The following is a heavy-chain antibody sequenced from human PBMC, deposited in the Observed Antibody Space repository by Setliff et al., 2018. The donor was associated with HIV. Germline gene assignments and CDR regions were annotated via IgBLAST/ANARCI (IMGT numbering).Heavy chain of an antibody. Sequence: LSCAASGFTFTNAWMSWVRQAPGKGLEWVGRIKSKTDGETEDYAAPVKGRFTISRDDSRSTLYLQMNSLITEDTALYYCTTAVAQNWYGSGNENYWGQGTLVTVPQ. CDR3: TTAVAQNWYGSGNENY. CDR2: IKSKTDGETE. CDR1: GFTFTNAW. J-gene: IGHJ4*02. D-gene: IGHD3-10*01. V-gene: IGHV3-15*01.